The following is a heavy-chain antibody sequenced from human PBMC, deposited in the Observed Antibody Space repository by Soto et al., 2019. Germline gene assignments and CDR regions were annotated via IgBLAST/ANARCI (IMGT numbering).Heavy chain of an antibody. Sequence: ASVKVSCKASGYTFTSYGISWVRQAPGQGLEWMGWISAYNGNTNYAQKLQGRVTMTTDTSTSTAYMELRSLRSDDTAVYYCARAADYYDSSGLSWFDPWGQGTLVTGSS. V-gene: IGHV1-18*01. CDR3: ARAADYYDSSGLSWFDP. D-gene: IGHD3-22*01. CDR2: ISAYNGNT. J-gene: IGHJ5*02. CDR1: GYTFTSYG.